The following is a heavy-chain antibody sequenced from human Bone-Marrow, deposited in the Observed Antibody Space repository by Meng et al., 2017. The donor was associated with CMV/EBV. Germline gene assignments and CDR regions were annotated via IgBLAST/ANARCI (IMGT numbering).Heavy chain of an antibody. D-gene: IGHD3-22*01. CDR1: GGSISSSSYY. CDR2: IYYSGST. CDR3: ARGDTPYYYNSSGYRKVFDY. V-gene: IGHV4-39*07. Sequence: SETLSLTCTVSGGSISSSSYYWGWIRQPPGKGLEWIGSIYYSGSTYYNPSLKSRVTISVDTSKNQFSLKLSSVTAADTAVYYCARGDTPYYYNSSGYRKVFDYWGQGTLVTVSS. J-gene: IGHJ4*02.